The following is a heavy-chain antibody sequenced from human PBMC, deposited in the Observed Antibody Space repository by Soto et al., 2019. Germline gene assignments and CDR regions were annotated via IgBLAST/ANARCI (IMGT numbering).Heavy chain of an antibody. CDR2: IYYSGST. V-gene: IGHV4-31*03. D-gene: IGHD6-6*01. J-gene: IGHJ6*02. CDR1: GGSISSGGYF. CDR3: AREGAAPYYYYGMDV. Sequence: QVQLQESGPGLVKPSQTLSLTCTVSGGSISSGGYFWSWIRQHPGKGLEWIGFIYYSGSTYYNPSLKSRATISVDTSKNPFSLKLSSVTAADTAVYYCAREGAAPYYYYGMDVWGQGTTVTVSS.